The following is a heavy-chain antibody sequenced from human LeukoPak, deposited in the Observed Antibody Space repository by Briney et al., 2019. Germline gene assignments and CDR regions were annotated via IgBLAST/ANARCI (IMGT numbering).Heavy chain of an antibody. V-gene: IGHV3-30*02. CDR2: IQYYGSNK. CDR1: GFTFSNYG. Sequence: GGSLRLSCAASGFTFSNYGMHWVRQAPGKELEWVAFIQYYGSNKSYADSVKGRFTISRDNSKNTLYLQMNSLRAEDTALYYCAKGKCSSTSCYLSYYFDYWGQGTLVTVSS. J-gene: IGHJ4*02. CDR3: AKGKCSSTSCYLSYYFDY. D-gene: IGHD2-2*01.